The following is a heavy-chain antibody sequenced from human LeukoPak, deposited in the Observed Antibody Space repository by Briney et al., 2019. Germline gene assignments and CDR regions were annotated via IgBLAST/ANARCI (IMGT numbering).Heavy chain of an antibody. CDR1: GDSITGGIEY. Sequence: SETLSLTCAVSGDSITGGIEYWSWIRQSSGKGLEWIGYMYDSGSTYYNPSLKSRVSISLDRSKNQFALQLTSVTAADTAMYLCARGNWGYFTDWGQGTLVTVSS. CDR3: ARGNWGYFTD. J-gene: IGHJ4*02. D-gene: IGHD3-3*01. CDR2: MYDSGST. V-gene: IGHV4-30-4*08.